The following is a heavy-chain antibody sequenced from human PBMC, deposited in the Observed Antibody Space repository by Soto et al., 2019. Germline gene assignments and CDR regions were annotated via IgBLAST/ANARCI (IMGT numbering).Heavy chain of an antibody. V-gene: IGHV3-66*01. CDR3: AKSMSDYTIDY. D-gene: IGHD4-4*01. CDR1: GFTVSNTY. J-gene: IGHJ4*02. CDR2: IFSGGST. Sequence: EVQLVESGGGLVQPGGSLRLSCAASGFTVSNTYMSWVRQATGKGLEWVSVIFSGGSTNYGDSVKGRFTISRDNSKNTLYLQMNSLRAEDTAVYYCAKSMSDYTIDYWGQGTLVTVSS.